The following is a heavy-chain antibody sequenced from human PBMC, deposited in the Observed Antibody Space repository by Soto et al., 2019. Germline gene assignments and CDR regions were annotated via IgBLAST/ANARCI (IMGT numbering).Heavy chain of an antibody. V-gene: IGHV1-18*01. Sequence: QVQLVQSGAEVKKPGSSVKVSCKTSGYSFTTYGIRWVRQAPGPGLEWMGWISSYNGKTNYAQKHQGRLTMTTDTSTSTVYMELRSMTSDDTAVYYCARDTPHRMDSSEIDPWGQGTLVTVSS. D-gene: IGHD3-22*01. J-gene: IGHJ5*02. CDR3: ARDTPHRMDSSEIDP. CDR1: GYSFTTYG. CDR2: ISSYNGKT.